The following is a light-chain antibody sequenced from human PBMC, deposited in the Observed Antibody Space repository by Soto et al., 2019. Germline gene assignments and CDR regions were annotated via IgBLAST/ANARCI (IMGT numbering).Light chain of an antibody. J-gene: IGKJ5*01. Sequence: IVMTQSPATLSVSLGERATLSCRASQSVRSSLAWYQQKPGQAPRPLIYDASTRAPGIPARFSGSGSGTELTLTISSLQSDDFAVYHCQQYNNWPPTFGHGTRLE. CDR2: DAS. CDR3: QQYNNWPPT. CDR1: QSVRSS. V-gene: IGKV3-15*01.